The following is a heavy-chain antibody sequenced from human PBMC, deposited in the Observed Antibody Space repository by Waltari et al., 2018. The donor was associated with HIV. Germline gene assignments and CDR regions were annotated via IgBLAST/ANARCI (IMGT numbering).Heavy chain of an antibody. CDR2: FNSYNGDT. CDR3: ARFFPTATTTGWYLDL. Sequence: QLHLVQSGAELKKTGASVKLPCKASGYTFTTFGINWVRQAPGQGLEWMGWFNSYNGDTKYAQKFQDRVTMTTDTSTSTAYMELRSLRSDDTAVYYCARFFPTATTTGWYLDLWGPGTLVTMSS. D-gene: IGHD4-17*01. CDR1: GYTFTTFG. V-gene: IGHV1-18*01. J-gene: IGHJ2*01.